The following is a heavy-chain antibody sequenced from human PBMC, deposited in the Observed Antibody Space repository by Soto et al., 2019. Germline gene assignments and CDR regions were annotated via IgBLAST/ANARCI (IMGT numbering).Heavy chain of an antibody. V-gene: IGHV3-33*01. CDR2: IWYDGSNK. D-gene: IGHD6-19*01. CDR3: ARDYRIAVAGTFDY. CDR1: GFTFSSYG. J-gene: IGHJ4*02. Sequence: GGSLRLSCAASGFTFSSYGMHWVRQAPGKGLEWVAVIWYDGSNKYYADSVKGRFTISRDNSKNTLYLQMNSLRAEDTAVYYCARDYRIAVAGTFDYWGQGTLVTVSS.